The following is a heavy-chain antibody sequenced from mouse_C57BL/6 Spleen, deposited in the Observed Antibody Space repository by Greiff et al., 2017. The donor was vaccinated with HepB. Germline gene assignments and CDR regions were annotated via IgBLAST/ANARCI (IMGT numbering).Heavy chain of an antibody. CDR2: INPNNGGT. V-gene: IGHV1-26*01. D-gene: IGHD1-1*01. CDR3: ARYYGFD. Sequence: VQLQQSGPELVKPGASVKISCKASGYTFTDYYMNWVKQSHGKSLEWIGDINPNNGGTSYNQKFKGKATLTVDKSSSTAYMELRSLTSEDSAVYYCARYYGFDWGQGTSVTVSS. CDR1: GYTFTDYY. J-gene: IGHJ4*01.